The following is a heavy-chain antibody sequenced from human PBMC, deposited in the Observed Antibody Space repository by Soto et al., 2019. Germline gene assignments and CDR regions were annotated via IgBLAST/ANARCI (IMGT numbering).Heavy chain of an antibody. CDR1: GFTFSSYG. J-gene: IGHJ4*02. CDR3: AKDFVRVRSPTVFDY. D-gene: IGHD2-21*02. CDR2: ISYDGSNK. Sequence: GGSLRLSCAASGFTFSSYGMHWVRQAPGKGLEWVAVISYDGSNKYYADSVKGRFTISRDNSKNTLYLQMNSLRAEDTAVYYCAKDFVRVRSPTVFDYWGQGTLVTVSS. V-gene: IGHV3-30*18.